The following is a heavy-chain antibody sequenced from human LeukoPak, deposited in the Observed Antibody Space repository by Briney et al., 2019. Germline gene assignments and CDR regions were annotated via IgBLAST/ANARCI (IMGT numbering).Heavy chain of an antibody. CDR2: ISGGGRST. J-gene: IGHJ4*02. Sequence: TGDSLTLSCAASGVTFSSYAMSWLRQPPGKGLEWVADISGGGRSTYYPDTVKCPFTMTRDNSKNTLDLEMNRPRAEDTAVYYGAKDPRVGATALYDFYYWGEGTLVTVSS. CDR1: GVTFSSYA. CDR3: AKDPRVGATALYDFYY. D-gene: IGHD1-26*01. V-gene: IGHV3-23*01.